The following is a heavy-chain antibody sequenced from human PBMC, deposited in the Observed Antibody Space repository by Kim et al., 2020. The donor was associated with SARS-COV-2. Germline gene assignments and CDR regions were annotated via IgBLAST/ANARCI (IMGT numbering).Heavy chain of an antibody. CDR3: ARELYSSSWYYIDY. D-gene: IGHD6-13*01. J-gene: IGHJ4*02. Sequence: ADSVKGRFTISRHNSKNTLYLQMNSLRAEDTAVYYCARELYSSSWYYIDYWGQGTLVTVSS. V-gene: IGHV3-53*04.